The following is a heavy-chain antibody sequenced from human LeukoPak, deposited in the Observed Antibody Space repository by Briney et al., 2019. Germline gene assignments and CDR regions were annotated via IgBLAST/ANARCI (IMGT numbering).Heavy chain of an antibody. CDR2: ISTSGSYR. J-gene: IGHJ4*02. V-gene: IGHV3-21*01. Sequence: GGSLRLSCAASGFTFSSYSMNWVRQAPGKGPEWVLSISTSGSYRYYTDSVKGRFTISRDNGKNSLSLQMNSLRAEDTAVYYCARDLKYYDSSGFDYWGLGTLVTVSS. CDR3: ARDLKYYDSSGFDY. D-gene: IGHD3-22*01. CDR1: GFTFSSYS.